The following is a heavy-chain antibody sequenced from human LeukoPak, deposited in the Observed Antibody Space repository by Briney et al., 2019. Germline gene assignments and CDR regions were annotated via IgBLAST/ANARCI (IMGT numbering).Heavy chain of an antibody. CDR2: ISDSGST. Sequence: SETLSLTCTVSGGSISSYYWSWIRQPPREGLEWIGYISDSGSTNYNPSLKSRVTISIDTSKNQFSLKLSSVTAADTAVYYCARGYSSSWNYFDYWGQGTLVTVSS. D-gene: IGHD6-13*01. CDR3: ARGYSSSWNYFDY. CDR1: GGSISSYY. J-gene: IGHJ4*02. V-gene: IGHV4-59*01.